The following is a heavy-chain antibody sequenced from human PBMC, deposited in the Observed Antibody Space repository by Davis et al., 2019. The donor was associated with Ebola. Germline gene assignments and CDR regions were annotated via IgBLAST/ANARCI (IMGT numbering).Heavy chain of an antibody. CDR2: ISYDGSNK. Sequence: PGGSLRLSCAASGFTLSSYGMHWVRQAPGKGLEWVAVISYDGSNKYYADSVKGRFTISRDNSKNTLYLQMNSLRAEDTAVYYCAKDLQGAAFDYWGQGTLVTVSS. J-gene: IGHJ4*02. CDR3: AKDLQGAAFDY. CDR1: GFTLSSYG. V-gene: IGHV3-30*18. D-gene: IGHD1-26*01.